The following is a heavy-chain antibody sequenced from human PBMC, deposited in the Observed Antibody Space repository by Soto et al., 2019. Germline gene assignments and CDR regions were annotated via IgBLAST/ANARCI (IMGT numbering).Heavy chain of an antibody. CDR1: GFSVSSYA. V-gene: IGHV3-23*01. CDR3: ARWSFLDY. Sequence: EVQLLESGGGLVRPGGSLRLSCTASGFSVSSYALSWVRQAPGKGLEWVSTISGSDGKTYYADSVKGRFSISRDTSKTTLYLEMTSLRVEDTAVYYCARWSFLDYWGQGTRVTVS. J-gene: IGHJ4*02. D-gene: IGHD1-26*01. CDR2: ISGSDGKT.